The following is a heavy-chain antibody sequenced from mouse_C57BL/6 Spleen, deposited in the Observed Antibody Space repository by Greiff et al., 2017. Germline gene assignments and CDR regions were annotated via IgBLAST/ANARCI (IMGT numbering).Heavy chain of an antibody. CDR2: ISSGSSTI. V-gene: IGHV5-17*01. CDR1: GFTFSDYG. D-gene: IGHD3-3*01. CDR3: ARLLGGVYAMDY. J-gene: IGHJ4*01. Sequence: EVKLMESGGGLVKPGGSLKLSCAASGFTFSDYGMHWVRQAPEKGLEWVAYISSGSSTIYYAATVKGRFTISRDNAKNTLFLQMTSLRSEDTAMYYCARLLGGVYAMDYWGQGTSVTVSA.